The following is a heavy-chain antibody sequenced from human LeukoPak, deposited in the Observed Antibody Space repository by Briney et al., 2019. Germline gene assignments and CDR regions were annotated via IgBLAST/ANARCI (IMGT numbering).Heavy chain of an antibody. Sequence: PSETLSLTCTVSGGSISSGGYYWSSIRQHPGKGLEWFGYIYYSGSTYYNPSLKSRVTISVDMSKNQFSLKLNSVTAADTAIYYCARGPPFDYWGQGTLVTVSS. V-gene: IGHV4-31*03. CDR1: GGSISSGGYY. CDR3: ARGPPFDY. CDR2: IYYSGST. J-gene: IGHJ4*02.